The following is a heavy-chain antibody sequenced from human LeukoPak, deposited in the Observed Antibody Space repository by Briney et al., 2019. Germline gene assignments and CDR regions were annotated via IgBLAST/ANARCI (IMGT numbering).Heavy chain of an antibody. D-gene: IGHD4-17*01. J-gene: IGHJ3*02. CDR2: ISGDGATT. V-gene: IGHV3-43*02. CDR1: GFTFDDYA. CDR3: AKDLNTVFDALNI. Sequence: PGGSLRLSCAASGFTFDDYAMHWVRQAPGKGLEWVSLISGDGATTYYAASVKGRFTISRDNKKNFLYLQMNNLGAEDTALFYCAKDLNTVFDALNIWGQGTLVTVSS.